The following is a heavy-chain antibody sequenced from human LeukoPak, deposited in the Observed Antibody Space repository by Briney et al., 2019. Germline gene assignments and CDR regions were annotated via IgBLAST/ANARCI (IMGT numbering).Heavy chain of an antibody. CDR1: GGSISSSSYY. CDR2: IYYSGSI. Sequence: SETLSLTCTVSGGSISSSSYYWGWIRQPPGKGLEWIGSIYYSGSINYNPSLKSRVTISVDTSKNQFSLKLSSVTAADTAVYYCARDRLTGYSGEAAFDIWGQGTMVTVSS. J-gene: IGHJ3*02. V-gene: IGHV4-39*07. CDR3: ARDRLTGYSGEAAFDI. D-gene: IGHD3-9*01.